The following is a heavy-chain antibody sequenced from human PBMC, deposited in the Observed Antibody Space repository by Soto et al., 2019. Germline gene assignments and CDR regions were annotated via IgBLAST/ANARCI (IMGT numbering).Heavy chain of an antibody. V-gene: IGHV3-23*01. D-gene: IGHD4-17*01. CDR3: AKSRGTTPYYGMDV. Sequence: GGSLRLSCAASGFTFSSYSMSWVRQAPGKGLEWVSAISGSGGSTYYADSVKGRFTISRDNSKNTLYLQMNSLRAEDTAVYYCAKSRGTTPYYGMDVWGQGTTVTVSS. CDR2: ISGSGGST. J-gene: IGHJ6*02. CDR1: GFTFSSYS.